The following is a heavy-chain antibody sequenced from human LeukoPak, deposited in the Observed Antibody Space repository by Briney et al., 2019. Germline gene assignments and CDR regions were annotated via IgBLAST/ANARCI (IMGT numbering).Heavy chain of an antibody. J-gene: IGHJ4*02. V-gene: IGHV3-30*18. CDR1: GFSFSTYG. D-gene: IGHD2-21*01. CDR2: ISYDGSNK. Sequence: GGSLRLSCTASGFSFSTYGMHWVRQAPGKGLEWVAVISYDGSNKYYGDSMKGRFTISRDNFKDTLTLQMNSLRAEDTAVYYCAKEVCGRSVFEHWGQGALVAVSS. CDR3: AKEVCGRSVFEH.